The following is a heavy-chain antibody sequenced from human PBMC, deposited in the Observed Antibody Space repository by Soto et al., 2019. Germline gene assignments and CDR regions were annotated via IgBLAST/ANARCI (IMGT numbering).Heavy chain of an antibody. CDR2: IKHDTSEA. Sequence: GGALRLSRAAPGFKFSDYLMSWGPPAPGKGVEWVGNIKHDTSEAHYADSVKGRFTITRDNIKNFLFLQMNGLRSDDTASYYCARDGLLFSGPYRPSRFDYWGLGTLVTVSS. V-gene: IGHV3-7*03. CDR3: ARDGLLFSGPYRPSRFDY. D-gene: IGHD3-16*02. J-gene: IGHJ4*02. CDR1: GFKFSDYL.